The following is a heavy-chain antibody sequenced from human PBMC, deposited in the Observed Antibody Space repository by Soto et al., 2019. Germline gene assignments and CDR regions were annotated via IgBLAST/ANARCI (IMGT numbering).Heavy chain of an antibody. J-gene: IGHJ4*02. V-gene: IGHV3-30*03. D-gene: IGHD2-8*02. CDR1: GFIFSSRA. CDR3: ARDSTRGGSNFDY. CDR2: VLYDGSNK. Sequence: GGSLRLSCAASGFIFSSRAMHWVRQAPGKGLDWVAVVLYDGSNKYYADSVRGRFTISRDNSKNTLYLEMNSLRAEDTAVYYCARDSTRGGSNFDYWGQGTLVTVSS.